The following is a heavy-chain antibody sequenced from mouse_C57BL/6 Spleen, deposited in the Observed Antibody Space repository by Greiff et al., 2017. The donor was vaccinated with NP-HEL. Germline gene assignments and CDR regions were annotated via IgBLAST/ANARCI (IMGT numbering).Heavy chain of an antibody. D-gene: IGHD1-1*01. Sequence: VHVKQSGPELVKPGASVKIPCKASGYTFTDYNMDWVKQSHGKSLEWIGDINPNNGGTIYNQKFKGKATLTVDKSSSTAYMELRSLTSEDTAVYYCARGITTVVARYFDVWGTGTTVTVSS. CDR1: GYTFTDYN. CDR3: ARGITTVVARYFDV. CDR2: INPNNGGT. V-gene: IGHV1-18*01. J-gene: IGHJ1*03.